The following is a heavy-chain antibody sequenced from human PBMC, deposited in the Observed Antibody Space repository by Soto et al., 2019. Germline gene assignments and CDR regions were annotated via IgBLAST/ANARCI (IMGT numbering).Heavy chain of an antibody. V-gene: IGHV3-30-3*01. CDR2: ISHDGSNK. Sequence: PGGSLRLSCAASGFTFSSYAMHWVRQAPGKGLEWVAVISHDGSNKYYADSVKGRFTISRDNSKNTLYLQMNSLRAEDTAVYYCARGYDSSGYYLDYWGQGTLVTVSS. CDR1: GFTFSSYA. J-gene: IGHJ4*02. CDR3: ARGYDSSGYYLDY. D-gene: IGHD3-22*01.